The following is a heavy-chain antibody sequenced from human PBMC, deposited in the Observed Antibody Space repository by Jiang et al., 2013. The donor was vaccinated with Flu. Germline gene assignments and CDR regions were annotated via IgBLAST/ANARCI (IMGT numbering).Heavy chain of an antibody. V-gene: IGHV6-1*01. J-gene: IGHJ3*02. CDR2: TYYRSKWYN. D-gene: IGHD3-22*01. Sequence: RTYYRSKWYNDYAVSVKSRITINPDTSKNQFSLQLNSVTPEDTAVYYCARDYYDSSGYGIRGAFDIWGQGTMVTISS. CDR3: ARDYYDSSGYGIRGAFDI.